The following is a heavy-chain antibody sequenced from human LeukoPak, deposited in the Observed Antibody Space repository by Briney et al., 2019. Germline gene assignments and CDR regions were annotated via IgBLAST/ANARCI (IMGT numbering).Heavy chain of an antibody. D-gene: IGHD3-10*01. V-gene: IGHV4-59*01. CDR3: ARVGYYYGTASYYNMPWFDS. CDR2: IYYSGST. Sequence: PSETLSLTCTISGGSTRNYYWSWIRQPPGKGLEWIGYIYYSGSTGYSPSLKNRVTISIDTSNNQFSLNLNSVTAADTAIYYCARVGYYYGTASYYNMPWFDSWGQGTLVTVSS. CDR1: GGSTRNYY. J-gene: IGHJ5*01.